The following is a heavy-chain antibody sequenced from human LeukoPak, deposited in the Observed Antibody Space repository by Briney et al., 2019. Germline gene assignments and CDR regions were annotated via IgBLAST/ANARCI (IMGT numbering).Heavy chain of an antibody. Sequence: GGSLRLSCAASGFTFSSYSMNWVRQAPGKGLEWVSSISSSSSYIYYADSVKGRFTISRDNAKNSLYLQMSSLRAEDTAVYYCARALGIVGATADYWGQGTLVTVSS. CDR3: ARALGIVGATADY. CDR1: GFTFSSYS. V-gene: IGHV3-21*01. D-gene: IGHD1-26*01. CDR2: ISSSSSYI. J-gene: IGHJ4*02.